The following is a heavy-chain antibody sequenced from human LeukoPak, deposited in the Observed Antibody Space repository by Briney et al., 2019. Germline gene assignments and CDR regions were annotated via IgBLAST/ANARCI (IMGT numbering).Heavy chain of an antibody. Sequence: PGGSLRLSCAASGFTFSDHYMDWVRQAPGKGLEWVGRTRNKANSYTTEYAASVKGRITISRDDSKNSLYLQMNSLKTEDTAVYYCARDLGMGAFDIWGQGTMVTVSS. CDR2: TRNKANSYTT. D-gene: IGHD7-27*01. J-gene: IGHJ3*02. CDR1: GFTFSDHY. V-gene: IGHV3-72*01. CDR3: ARDLGMGAFDI.